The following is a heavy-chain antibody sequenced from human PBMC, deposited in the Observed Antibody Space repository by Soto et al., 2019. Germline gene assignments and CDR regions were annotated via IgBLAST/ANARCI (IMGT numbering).Heavy chain of an antibody. Sequence: QVQLVQSGAEVKKPGASVKVSCKASGYTFTGYYMHWVRQAPGQGLEWMGWINPNSGGTNYAQKFQGWVTMTRDTSISTAYMGLSRLRSDDTAVYYCARGGSGSYYHYYYGMDVWGQGTTVTVSS. CDR3: ARGGSGSYYHYYYGMDV. V-gene: IGHV1-2*04. CDR1: GYTFTGYY. CDR2: INPNSGGT. J-gene: IGHJ6*02. D-gene: IGHD1-26*01.